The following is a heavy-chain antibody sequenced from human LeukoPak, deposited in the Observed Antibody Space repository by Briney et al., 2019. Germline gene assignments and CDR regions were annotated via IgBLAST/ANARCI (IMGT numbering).Heavy chain of an antibody. CDR2: INPNSGGT. V-gene: IGHV1-2*02. CDR1: GYTFTGYY. J-gene: IGHJ6*02. Sequence: ASVKVSCKASGYTFTGYYMHWVRQAPGQGLEWMGWINPNSGGTNYAQKFQGRVTMTRDTSISTAYMELSRLRSEDTAVYYCARAPSRSDTAMVTLSQYYYYYGMDVWGQGTTVTVSS. CDR3: ARAPSRSDTAMVTLSQYYYYYGMDV. D-gene: IGHD5-18*01.